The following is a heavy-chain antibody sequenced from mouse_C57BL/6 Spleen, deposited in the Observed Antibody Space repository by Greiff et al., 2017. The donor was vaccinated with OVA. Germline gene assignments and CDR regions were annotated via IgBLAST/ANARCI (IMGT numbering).Heavy chain of an antibody. CDR2: ISYDGSN. D-gene: IGHD2-4*01. CDR3: ARRYYYDYDGYFDV. CDR1: GYSITSGYY. Sequence: EVQLVESGPGLVKPSQSLSLTCSVTGYSITSGYYWNWIRQFPGNKLEWMGYISYDGSNNYNPSLNNRISITRDTSKNQFFLKLNSVTTEDTATYYCARRYYYDYDGYFDVWGTGTTVTVSS. J-gene: IGHJ1*03. V-gene: IGHV3-6*01.